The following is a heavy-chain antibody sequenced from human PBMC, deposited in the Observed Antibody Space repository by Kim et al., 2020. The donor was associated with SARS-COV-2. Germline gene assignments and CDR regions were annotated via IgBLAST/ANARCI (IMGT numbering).Heavy chain of an antibody. D-gene: IGHD2-2*01. CDR3: ARDLSS. Sequence: NNDGSSTVYADSVKGRFTISRDNAKNTLYLQMNSLSAEDTAVYYCARDLSSWGQGTLVTVSS. J-gene: IGHJ4*02. CDR2: NNDGSST. V-gene: IGHV3-74*03.